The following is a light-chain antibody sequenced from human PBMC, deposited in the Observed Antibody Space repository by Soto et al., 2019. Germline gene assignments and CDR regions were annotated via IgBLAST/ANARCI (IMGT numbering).Light chain of an antibody. CDR3: RQYDTYSRT. CDR2: DAS. CDR1: QSLSGT. V-gene: IGKV1-5*01. J-gene: IGKJ1*01. Sequence: DIQMTQSPSTLSASVGDRVTITCRASQSLSGTVAWYQQKLGKAPKLLIYDASSLERGVPSRFSGSGSGTEFTLTISSLQPDDFATYYCRQYDTYSRTFGQGTKV.